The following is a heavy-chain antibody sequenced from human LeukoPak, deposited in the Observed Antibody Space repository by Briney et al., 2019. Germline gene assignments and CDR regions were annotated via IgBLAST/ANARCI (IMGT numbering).Heavy chain of an antibody. J-gene: IGHJ6*02. Sequence: GGSLRLSCAASGFTFSSYAMSWVRQAPGKGLEWVSAISGSGGSTYYADSVKGRFTISRDNSKNTLYLQMNSLRAEDTAVYYCAKSGSWYGYYYGMDVWGQGTTVTVSS. CDR2: ISGSGGST. CDR3: AKSGSWYGYYYGMDV. V-gene: IGHV3-23*01. CDR1: GFTFSSYA. D-gene: IGHD6-13*01.